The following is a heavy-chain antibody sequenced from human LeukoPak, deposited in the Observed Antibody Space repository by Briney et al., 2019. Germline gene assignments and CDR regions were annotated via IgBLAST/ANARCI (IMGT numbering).Heavy chain of an antibody. J-gene: IGHJ5*02. CDR1: GYTFTGYY. Sequence: ASVKVSCKASGYTFTGYYMHWVRQAPGQGLEWMGWINPNSGGTNYAQKFRGRVTMTRDTSISTAYMELSRLRSEDTAVYYCARDEPGDTAMVTWGQGTLVTVSS. V-gene: IGHV1-2*02. D-gene: IGHD5-18*01. CDR3: ARDEPGDTAMVT. CDR2: INPNSGGT.